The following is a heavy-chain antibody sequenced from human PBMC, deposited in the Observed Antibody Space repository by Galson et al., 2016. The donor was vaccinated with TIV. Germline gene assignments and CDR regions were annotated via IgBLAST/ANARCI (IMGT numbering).Heavy chain of an antibody. J-gene: IGHJ6*02. CDR2: IIPIFGTA. V-gene: IGHV1-69*13. CDR3: ARRSAAITIFGVDYYYGMDV. Sequence: SVKVSCKASGGTFSSYAISWVRQAPGQGLEWMEGIIPIFGTANYAQKFQGRVTITADESTSTAYMELSSLRSEDTAVYYCARRSAAITIFGVDYYYGMDVWGQGTTVTVSS. D-gene: IGHD3-3*01. CDR1: GGTFSSYA.